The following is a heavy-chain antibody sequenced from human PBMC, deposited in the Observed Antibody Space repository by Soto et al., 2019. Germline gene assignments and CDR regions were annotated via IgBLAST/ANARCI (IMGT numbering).Heavy chain of an antibody. D-gene: IGHD6-13*01. CDR1: GGSISSGGYY. CDR3: ARSYSSSWYWFDY. Sequence: SETLSLTYTVSGGSISSGGYYWSWIRQHPGKGLEWIGYIYYSGSTYYNPSLKSRVTISVDTSKNQFSLKLSSVTAADTAVYYCARSYSSSWYWFDYWGQGTLVTVSS. J-gene: IGHJ5*01. CDR2: IYYSGST. V-gene: IGHV4-31*03.